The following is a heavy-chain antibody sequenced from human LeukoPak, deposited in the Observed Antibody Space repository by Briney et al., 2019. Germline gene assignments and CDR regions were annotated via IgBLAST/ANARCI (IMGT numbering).Heavy chain of an antibody. Sequence: PSETLSLTCAVYGGSFSGYYWSWIRQPPGKGLEWIGEINHSGSTNYNPSLKSRVTISVDTSKNQFSLKLSSVTAADTAVYYCARVDKITIFGVVTYNYYYYMDVWGKGTTVTVSS. J-gene: IGHJ6*03. CDR1: GGSFSGYY. CDR2: INHSGST. D-gene: IGHD3-3*01. V-gene: IGHV4-34*01. CDR3: ARVDKITIFGVVTYNYYYYMDV.